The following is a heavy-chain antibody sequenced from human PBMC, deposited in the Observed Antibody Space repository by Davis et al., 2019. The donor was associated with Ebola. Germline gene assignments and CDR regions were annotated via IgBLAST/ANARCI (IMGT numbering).Heavy chain of an antibody. CDR3: TTDFDILSTYVQFGLDV. V-gene: IGHV3-15*05. D-gene: IGHD3-9*01. CDR1: GFTFTNAW. Sequence: GGSLRLSCAASGFTFTNAWMSWVRQAPGKGLEWVGRIKNEADGGTTDYGAPVKGRFTISRDDSKSTLYLQMNSLKTEDTAVYYCTTDFDILSTYVQFGLDVWGQGTTVTVSS. J-gene: IGHJ6*02. CDR2: IKNEADGGTT.